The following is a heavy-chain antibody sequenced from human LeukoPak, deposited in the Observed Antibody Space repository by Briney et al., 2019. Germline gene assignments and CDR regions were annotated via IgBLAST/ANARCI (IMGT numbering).Heavy chain of an antibody. Sequence: GGSLRLSCGASGFTFSSYAMSWVRQAPGKGLEWVSHISSSGTTIYYADSVKGRFTISRDNAKNSLFLQMNSLRAEDTAVYYCAKVKVVGYSTFDYWGQGTLVTVSP. CDR3: AKVKVVGYSTFDY. D-gene: IGHD3-22*01. CDR2: ISSSGTTI. CDR1: GFTFSSYA. V-gene: IGHV3-48*01. J-gene: IGHJ4*02.